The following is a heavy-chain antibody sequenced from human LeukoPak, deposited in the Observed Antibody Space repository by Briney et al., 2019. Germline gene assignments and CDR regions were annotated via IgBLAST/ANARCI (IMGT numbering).Heavy chain of an antibody. CDR2: VHYSGST. CDR1: GGPINNYY. Sequence: SEALSLTCTVSGGPINNYYWYWIRQPPGKGLEWIGYVHYSGSTYYNPSLQSRVTISVDTSKNQFSLKLSSVTAADTAVYYCARDQGHSTRFDYWGQGTLVTVSS. D-gene: IGHD6-13*01. J-gene: IGHJ4*02. V-gene: IGHV4-59*01. CDR3: ARDQGHSTRFDY.